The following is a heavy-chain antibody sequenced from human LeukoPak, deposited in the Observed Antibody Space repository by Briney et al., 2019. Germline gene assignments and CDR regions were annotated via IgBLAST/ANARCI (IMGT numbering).Heavy chain of an antibody. D-gene: IGHD5-18*01. CDR2: ISGSGGST. Sequence: GGSLRLSCAASGFTFSSYAMSWVRQAPGKGLEWVSAISGSGGSTYYADSVKGRFTISRDNSKNTLYLQMNSLRAEDTAVYYCAKGPDLDTAMVLSEFDYWGQGTLVTVSS. CDR1: GFTFSSYA. V-gene: IGHV3-23*01. J-gene: IGHJ4*02. CDR3: AKGPDLDTAMVLSEFDY.